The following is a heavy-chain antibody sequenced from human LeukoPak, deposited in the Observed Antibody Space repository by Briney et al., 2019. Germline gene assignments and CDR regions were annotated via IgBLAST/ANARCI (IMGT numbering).Heavy chain of an antibody. V-gene: IGHV1-58*02. CDR3: ARGSYSGDYFDY. J-gene: IGHJ4*02. Sequence: GTSVKVSCKASGFTFSNSAMQWVRQARGQRLEWIGWIVVGSGNTNYAQKFQERVTITRDMSTSTAYMELSSLRSDDTAVYYCARGSYSGDYFDYWGQGTLVTVSS. CDR2: IVVGSGNT. CDR1: GFTFSNSA. D-gene: IGHD2-15*01.